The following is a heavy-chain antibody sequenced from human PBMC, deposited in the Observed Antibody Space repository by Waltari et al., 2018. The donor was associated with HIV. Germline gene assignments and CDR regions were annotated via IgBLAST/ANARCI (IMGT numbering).Heavy chain of an antibody. D-gene: IGHD5-12*01. V-gene: IGHV1-2*02. CDR1: GYTFTGYY. J-gene: IGHJ6*02. CDR2: INPHSGGT. CDR3: ARDRGRRWLQFRWCYGMDV. Sequence: QVQLVQSGAEVKKPGASVKVSCKASGYTFTGYYMHWVRQAPGQGLEWMGWINPHSGGTNYAQKFQGRVTMTRDTSISTAYMELSRLRSDDTAGYYCARDRGRRWLQFRWCYGMDVWGQGTTVTVSS.